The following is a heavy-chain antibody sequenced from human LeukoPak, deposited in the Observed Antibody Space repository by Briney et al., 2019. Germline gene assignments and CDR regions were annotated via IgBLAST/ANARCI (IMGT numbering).Heavy chain of an antibody. J-gene: IGHJ4*02. V-gene: IGHV3-11*06. Sequence: PGGSLRLSCAASGFTSSDYYMGWIRQAPGKGLEWVSSISSSSGYIYYADSVKGRFTISRDNAKNSLYLQMNSLRAEDTAVYYCARDSGIAAAGADFEDYWGQGTLVTVSS. D-gene: IGHD6-13*01. CDR3: ARDSGIAAAGADFEDY. CDR1: GFTSSDYY. CDR2: ISSSSGYI.